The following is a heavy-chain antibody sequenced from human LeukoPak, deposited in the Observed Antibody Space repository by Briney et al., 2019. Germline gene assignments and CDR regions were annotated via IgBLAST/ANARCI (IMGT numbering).Heavy chain of an antibody. Sequence: SETLSLTCAVSGGSISSGGYSWSWIRQPPGKGLEWIGYIYHSGSTYYNPSLKSRVSISVDRSKNQFSLKLSSVTAADTAVYYCARGSDYGGNFDYWGQGTLVTVSS. CDR3: ARGSDYGGNFDY. CDR2: IYHSGST. CDR1: GGSISSGGYS. V-gene: IGHV4-30-2*01. J-gene: IGHJ4*02. D-gene: IGHD4-23*01.